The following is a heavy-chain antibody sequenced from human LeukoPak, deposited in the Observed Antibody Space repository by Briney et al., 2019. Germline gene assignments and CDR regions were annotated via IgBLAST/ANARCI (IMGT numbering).Heavy chain of an antibody. Sequence: GGSLRLSCAASGFTFSSYAMHWVRQAPGKGLEWVAVISYDGSSKYYADSVKGRFTISRDNSKNTLYLQMNSLRAEDTAVYYCARWHCSGGSCYYYYGMDVWGQGTTVTVSS. D-gene: IGHD2-15*01. CDR3: ARWHCSGGSCYYYYGMDV. J-gene: IGHJ6*02. CDR1: GFTFSSYA. V-gene: IGHV3-30*04. CDR2: ISYDGSSK.